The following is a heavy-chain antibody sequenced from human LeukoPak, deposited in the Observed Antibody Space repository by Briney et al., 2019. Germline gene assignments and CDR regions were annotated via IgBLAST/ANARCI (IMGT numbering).Heavy chain of an antibody. J-gene: IGHJ1*01. CDR3: EKHQSSYSDSSGYYSY. Sequence: PGGSLRLSCSASGFTVSNYARSWVPQAPGKGLEWLSAISGSGGSTDDADAVKGRVTSSRDNSKNKLDVEMKSLRDKDASVYYCEKHQSSYSDSSGYYSYWGQGTLVTVSS. CDR1: GFTVSNYA. CDR2: ISGSGGST. V-gene: IGHV3-23*01. D-gene: IGHD3-22*01.